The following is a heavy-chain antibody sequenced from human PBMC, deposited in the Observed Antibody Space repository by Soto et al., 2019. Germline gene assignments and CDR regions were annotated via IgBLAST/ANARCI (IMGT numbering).Heavy chain of an antibody. V-gene: IGHV4-59*01. D-gene: IGHD3-22*01. CDR1: GGSISSYY. CDR2: IYYSGST. Sequence: SETLSLTCTVSGGSISSYYWSWIRQPPGKGLEWIGYIYYSGSTNYNPSLKSRVTISVDTSKNQFSLKLSSVTAADTAVYYCGSYDSSGRFDYWGQGTLVTVSS. J-gene: IGHJ4*02. CDR3: GSYDSSGRFDY.